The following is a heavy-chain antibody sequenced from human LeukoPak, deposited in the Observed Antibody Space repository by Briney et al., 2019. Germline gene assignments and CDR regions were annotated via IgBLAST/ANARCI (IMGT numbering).Heavy chain of an antibody. CDR2: INPSGGST. D-gene: IGHD1-20*01. J-gene: IGHJ4*02. CDR1: GYTFTSYY. V-gene: IGHV1-46*01. Sequence: ASVKGSCKASGYTFTSYYMHWVRQAPGQGLEWMGIINPSGGSTSYAQKFQGRVTMTRDTSTSTVCMELSSLRSEDTAVYYCATRPVSYNWYFDYWGQGTLVTVSS. CDR3: ATRPVSYNWYFDY.